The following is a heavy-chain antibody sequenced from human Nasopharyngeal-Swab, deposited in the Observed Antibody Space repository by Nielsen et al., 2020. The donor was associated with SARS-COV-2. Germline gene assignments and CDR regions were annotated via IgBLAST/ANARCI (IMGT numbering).Heavy chain of an antibody. CDR3: AKDMGNYYGSTRMDV. Sequence: GGSLRLFCTASGFTFDHYAMNWVRPDPGKGLEWVSGFNWKSGSPGYADSVKGRFTISRDNAKNTLYLQMNSLRPEDTALYYCAKDMGNYYGSTRMDVWGQGTTVTVSS. V-gene: IGHV3-9*01. CDR2: FNWKSGSP. J-gene: IGHJ6*02. CDR1: GFTFDHYA. D-gene: IGHD3-10*01.